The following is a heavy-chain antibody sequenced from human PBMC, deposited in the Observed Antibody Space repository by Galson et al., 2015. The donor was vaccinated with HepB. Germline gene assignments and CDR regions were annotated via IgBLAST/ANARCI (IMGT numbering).Heavy chain of an antibody. V-gene: IGHV3-11*06. D-gene: IGHD6-19*01. Sequence: SLRLSCAASGFTFSDYYMSWIRQAPGKGLEWVSYISTTGVYRNYADSVEGRFTTSRDNSKNSVYLEMSSLRPEDTAVYYCAKTYDSGAVAGSDYWGQGARVTVSS. J-gene: IGHJ4*02. CDR2: ISTTGVYR. CDR1: GFTFSDYY. CDR3: AKTYDSGAVAGSDY.